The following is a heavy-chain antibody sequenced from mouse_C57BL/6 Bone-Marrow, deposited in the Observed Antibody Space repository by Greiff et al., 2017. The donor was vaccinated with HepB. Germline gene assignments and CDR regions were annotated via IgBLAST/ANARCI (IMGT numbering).Heavy chain of an antibody. V-gene: IGHV7-1*01. Sequence: EVNVVESGGGLVQSGRSLRLSCATSGFTFSDFYMEWVRQAPGKGLEWIAASRNKANDYTTEYSASVKGRFIVPRDTSQSILYLQMNALRAEDTAIYYCARDDYYGYFDVWGTGTTVTVSS. CDR2: SRNKANDYTT. CDR1: GFTFSDFY. CDR3: ARDDYYGYFDV. J-gene: IGHJ1*03.